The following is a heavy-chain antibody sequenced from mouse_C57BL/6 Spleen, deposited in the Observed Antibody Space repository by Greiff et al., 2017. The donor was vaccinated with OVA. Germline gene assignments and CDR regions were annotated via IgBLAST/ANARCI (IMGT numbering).Heavy chain of an antibody. CDR1: GYAFSSYW. CDR3: ARDYYGYDGGFAY. CDR2: IYPGDGDT. V-gene: IGHV1-80*01. J-gene: IGHJ3*01. Sequence: VKLMESGAELVKPGASVKISCKASGYAFSSYWMNWVKQRPGKGLEWIGQIYPGDGDTNYNGKFKGKATLTADKSSSTAYMQLSSLTSEDSAVYFCARDYYGYDGGFAYWGQGTLVTVSA. D-gene: IGHD2-2*01.